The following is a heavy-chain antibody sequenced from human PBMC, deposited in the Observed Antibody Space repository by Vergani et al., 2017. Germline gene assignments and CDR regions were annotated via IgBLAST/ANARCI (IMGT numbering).Heavy chain of an antibody. CDR2: INPNSGGT. CDR1: GGTFSSYA. CDR3: AADLEGSDY. Sequence: QVQLVQSGAEVKKPGASVKVSCKASGGTFSSYAISWVRQAPGQGLEWMGWINPNSGGTNYAQKFQGRVTMTRDTSISTAYMELSRLRSDDTAVYYCAADLEGSDYWGQGTLVTVSS. V-gene: IGHV1-2*02. J-gene: IGHJ4*02. D-gene: IGHD1-1*01.